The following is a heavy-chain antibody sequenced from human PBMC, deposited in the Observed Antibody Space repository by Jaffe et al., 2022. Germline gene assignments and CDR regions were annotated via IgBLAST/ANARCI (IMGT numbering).Heavy chain of an antibody. CDR1: GFTFSSYA. V-gene: IGHV3-23*01. J-gene: IGHJ5*02. CDR2: ISGSGGST. Sequence: EVQLLESGGGLVQPGGSLRLSCAASGFTFSSYAMSWVRQAPGKGLEWVSAISGSGGSTYYADSVKGRFTISRDNSKNTLYLQMNSLRAEDTAVYYCAKVAGGRVTYYYGSGSRPGCFDPWGQGTLVTVSS. CDR3: AKVAGGRVTYYYGSGSRPGCFDP. D-gene: IGHD3-10*01.